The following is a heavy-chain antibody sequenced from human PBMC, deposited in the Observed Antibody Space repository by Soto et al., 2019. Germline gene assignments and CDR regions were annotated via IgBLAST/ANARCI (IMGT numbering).Heavy chain of an antibody. Sequence: QLQVQESGPGQVKPSQTLSLTCTVSGGSITSHHYYWGWIRQPPGKGLEWIGSIYSGGNTYYNPSLRSRLTIFVDTAKILISLKLSSVTAADSAIYYCASGPSTTWIDNWGLGTQVSVSS. D-gene: IGHD2-2*01. V-gene: IGHV4-39*01. J-gene: IGHJ4*02. CDR3: ASGPSTTWIDN. CDR1: GGSITSHHYY. CDR2: IYSGGNT.